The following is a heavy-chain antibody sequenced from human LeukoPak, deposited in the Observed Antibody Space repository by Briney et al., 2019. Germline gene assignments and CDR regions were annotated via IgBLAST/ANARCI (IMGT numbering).Heavy chain of an antibody. J-gene: IGHJ4*02. Sequence: GASVKVSCKASGGTFSSYAISWVRQAPGQGLEWMGWINPNSGDTNYAQKFQGRVTMTRDTSISTAYMELSRLRSDDTAVYYCARVNSLGGGSYKYWGQGTLVTVSS. CDR2: INPNSGDT. V-gene: IGHV1-2*02. CDR3: ARVNSLGGGSYKY. CDR1: GGTFSSYA. D-gene: IGHD1-26*01.